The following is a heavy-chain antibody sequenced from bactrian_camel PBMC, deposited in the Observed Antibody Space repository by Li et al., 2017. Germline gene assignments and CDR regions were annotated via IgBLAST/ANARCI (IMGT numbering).Heavy chain of an antibody. J-gene: IGHJ4*01. Sequence: HVQLVESGGGSVQDGGSLRLSCAVSGYQYVSNCMAWFRQAPGKGRESIASIYTQGGDIYYHESVKGRFTISRDDSKNTIYLQMNNLKIEDTAVYYCTTDSFSLECYSGSSMVGTQVTVS. CDR1: GYQYVSNC. CDR2: IYTQGGDI. V-gene: IGHV3S6*01. D-gene: IGHD3*01.